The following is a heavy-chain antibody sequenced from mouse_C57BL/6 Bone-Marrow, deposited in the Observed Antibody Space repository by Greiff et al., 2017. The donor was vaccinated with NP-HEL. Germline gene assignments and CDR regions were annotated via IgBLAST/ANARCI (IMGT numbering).Heavy chain of an antibody. Sequence: QVQLQQPGAELVRPGTSVKLSCKASGYTFTSYWMHWVKQRPGQGLEWIGVIDPSDSYTNYNQKFKGKATLTVDTSSSTAYMQLSSLTSEDYAVYYCARILGGTRDYWGQGTSVTVSS. D-gene: IGHD1-1*02. CDR3: ARILGGTRDY. J-gene: IGHJ4*01. V-gene: IGHV1-59*01. CDR2: IDPSDSYT. CDR1: GYTFTSYW.